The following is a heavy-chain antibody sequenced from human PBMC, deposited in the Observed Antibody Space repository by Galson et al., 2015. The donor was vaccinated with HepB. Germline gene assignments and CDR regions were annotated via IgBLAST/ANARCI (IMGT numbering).Heavy chain of an antibody. CDR1: GGTFSSYA. CDR3: AASVVAVTYYYYGMDV. Sequence: SVKVSCKASGGTFSSYAISWVRQAPGQGLEWMGGIIPIFGTANYAQKFQGRVTITADKSTSTAYMELSSLRSEDTAVYYCAASVVAVTYYYYGMDVWGQGTTVTVSS. D-gene: IGHD2-15*01. CDR2: IIPIFGTA. V-gene: IGHV1-69*06. J-gene: IGHJ6*02.